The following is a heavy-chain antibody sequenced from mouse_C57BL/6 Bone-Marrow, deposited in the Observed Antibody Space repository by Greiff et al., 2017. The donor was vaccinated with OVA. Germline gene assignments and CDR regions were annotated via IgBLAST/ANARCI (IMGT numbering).Heavy chain of an antibody. D-gene: IGHD2-4*01. CDR1: GFSLTSYG. V-gene: IGHV2-5*01. CDR3: AKNDYDVFYYAMDY. Sequence: VQGVESGPGLVQPSQSLSITCTVSGFSLTSYGVHWVRQSPGKGLEWLGVIWRGGSTDYTAAFMSRLSITKDNSKSQVFFKMNSLQADDTAIYYCAKNDYDVFYYAMDYWGQGTSGTVSS. CDR2: IWRGGST. J-gene: IGHJ4*01.